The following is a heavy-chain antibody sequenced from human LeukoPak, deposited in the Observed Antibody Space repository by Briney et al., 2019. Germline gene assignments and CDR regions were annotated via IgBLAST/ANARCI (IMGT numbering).Heavy chain of an antibody. V-gene: IGHV4-59*12. CDR2: IYYSGST. CDR3: ARVEYSSGWSDFDY. CDR1: GGSISSYY. Sequence: SETLSLTCTVSGGSISSYYWSWIRQPPGKGLEWIGYIYYSGSTNYNPSLKSRVTISVDRSKNQFSLKLSSVTAADTAVYYCARVEYSSGWSDFDYWGQGTLVTVSS. D-gene: IGHD6-19*01. J-gene: IGHJ4*02.